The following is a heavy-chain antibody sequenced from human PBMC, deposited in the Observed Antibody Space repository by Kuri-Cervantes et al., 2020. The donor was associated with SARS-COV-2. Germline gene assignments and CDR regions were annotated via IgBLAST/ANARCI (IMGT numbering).Heavy chain of an antibody. CDR2: IWYDGSNK. Sequence: GGSLRLSCAASGLTFSSYGMHWVRQAPGKGLEWVAVIWYDGSNKYYADSVKGRFTISRDNSKNTLYLQMNSLRAEDTAVYYCARDPYYYDSTVLDVWGQGTTVTVSS. D-gene: IGHD3-22*01. J-gene: IGHJ6*02. CDR1: GLTFSSYG. V-gene: IGHV3-33*08. CDR3: ARDPYYYDSTVLDV.